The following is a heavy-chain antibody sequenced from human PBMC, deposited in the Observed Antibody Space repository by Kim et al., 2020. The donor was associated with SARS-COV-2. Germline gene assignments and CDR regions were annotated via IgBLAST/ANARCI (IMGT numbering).Heavy chain of an antibody. CDR3: ARDPLGGIAPLAL. V-gene: IGHV4-59*01. Sequence: SETLSLTCTVSGGSISSYYWSWIRQPPGKGLEWIGYIYYSGSTNYNPSLKSRVTISVDTSKNQFSLKLSSVTAADTAVYYCARDPLGGIAPLALWGRGTL. CDR1: GGSISSYY. J-gene: IGHJ2*01. D-gene: IGHD6-13*01. CDR2: IYYSGST.